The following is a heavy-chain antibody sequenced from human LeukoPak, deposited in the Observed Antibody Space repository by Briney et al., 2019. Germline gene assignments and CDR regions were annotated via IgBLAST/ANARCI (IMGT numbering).Heavy chain of an antibody. CDR3: AKGIEGYYYYYGMDV. Sequence: GGSLRLSCAASGFTFSSYGMHWVRQAPSKGLEWVAVISYDGSNKYYADSVKGRFTVSRDNSKNTLYLQMNSLRAEDTAVYYCAKGIEGYYYYYGMDVWGQGTTVTVSS. D-gene: IGHD3-3*02. J-gene: IGHJ6*02. V-gene: IGHV3-30*18. CDR1: GFTFSSYG. CDR2: ISYDGSNK.